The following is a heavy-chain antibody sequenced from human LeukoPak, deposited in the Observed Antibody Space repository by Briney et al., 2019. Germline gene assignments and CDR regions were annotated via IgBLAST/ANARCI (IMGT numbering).Heavy chain of an antibody. CDR2: IYYTGNT. J-gene: IGHJ5*02. CDR3: AKKRDWFGP. V-gene: IGHV4-59*03. Sequence: SETLSLTCTVSGGSISGYYWTWIRQPPGKGLEWIGYIYYTGNTNYNPSLKSRVTISVDTSKNQFSLRLSSVTAADTAVYYCAKKRDWFGPWGQGTLVTVSS. CDR1: GGSISGYY.